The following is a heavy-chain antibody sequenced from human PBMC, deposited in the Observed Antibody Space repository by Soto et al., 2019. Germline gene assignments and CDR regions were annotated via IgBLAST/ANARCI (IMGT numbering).Heavy chain of an antibody. CDR1: GFTFANAW. V-gene: IGHV3-15*01. CDR3: RREWDYPVL. CDR2: VRSKADGGTT. D-gene: IGHD1-7*01. J-gene: IGHJ4*02. Sequence: GSLLLTCAASGFTFANAWMSWVRQAPGKGLEWVGRVRSKADGGTTDYAAPVKGRFTISRDDSENTPYLQMNSLKIDDKAVYYCRREWDYPVLWGQGTPVTVSS.